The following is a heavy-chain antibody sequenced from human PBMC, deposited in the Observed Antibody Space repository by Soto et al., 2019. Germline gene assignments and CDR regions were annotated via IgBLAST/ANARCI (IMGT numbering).Heavy chain of an antibody. V-gene: IGHV3-53*01. CDR1: GFTVSSNY. Sequence: EVQLVESGGGLIQPGGSLRLSCAASGFTVSSNYMSWVRQAPGKGLEWVSVIYSGGSTYYADSVKGRFTISRDNSKNTLYLQMNRLMAEDTAVYYCARDSPNWNYDRPDGMDVWGQGTTVTVSS. CDR3: ARDSPNWNYDRPDGMDV. D-gene: IGHD1-7*01. J-gene: IGHJ6*02. CDR2: IYSGGST.